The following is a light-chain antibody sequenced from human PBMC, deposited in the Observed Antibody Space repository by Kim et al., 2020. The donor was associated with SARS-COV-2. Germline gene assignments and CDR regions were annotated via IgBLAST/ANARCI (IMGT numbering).Light chain of an antibody. CDR3: QQYYDWPWT. J-gene: IGKJ1*01. CDR1: QSISTN. Sequence: EIVMTQSPATLPVSPGEGVTLSCRASQSISTNLGWYQQKPGQAPRLLLYTASTRATGIPARFSGSGSGTEFTLTISSLQSEDFAVYCCQQYYDWPWTFGQGTKVDIK. CDR2: TAS. V-gene: IGKV3-15*01.